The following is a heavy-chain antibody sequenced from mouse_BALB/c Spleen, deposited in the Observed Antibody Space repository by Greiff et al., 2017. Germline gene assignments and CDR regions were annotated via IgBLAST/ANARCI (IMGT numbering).Heavy chain of an antibody. CDR3: TICYYRSSCEYFDV. CDR1: GYTFTSYY. Sequence: QVQLQQSGAELVKPGAPVKLSCKASGYTFTSYYMYWVKQRPGRGLEWIGEINPSNGGTNFNEKFKSKATLTVDKSSSTAYMQLSSLTSEDSAVYYCTICYYRSSCEYFDVWGAGTPVTVSS. V-gene: IGHV1S81*02. CDR2: INPSNGGT. D-gene: IGHD1-1*01. J-gene: IGHJ1*01.